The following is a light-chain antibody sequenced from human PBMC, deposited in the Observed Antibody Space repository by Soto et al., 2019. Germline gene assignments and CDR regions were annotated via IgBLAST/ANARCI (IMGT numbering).Light chain of an antibody. J-gene: IGKJ1*01. CDR1: QTVTSNY. Sequence: EIVLTQSPGTLSLSPGERATLSCGASQTVTSNYLAWYQQKPGQAPRLLIFGASIRVTGIPDRFIGSGSGTDFTLTISRLEHEDFAVYYCQHYVTSLPTFGQGTKVEVK. CDR2: GAS. V-gene: IGKV3-20*01. CDR3: QHYVTSLPT.